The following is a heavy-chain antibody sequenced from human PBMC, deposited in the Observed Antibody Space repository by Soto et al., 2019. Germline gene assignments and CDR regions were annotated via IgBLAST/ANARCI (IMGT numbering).Heavy chain of an antibody. CDR1: GGSFSGYY. CDR3: ARVCRVWDPYFYYRMDG. V-gene: IGHV4-34*01. D-gene: IGHD3-16*01. CDR2: INHSGST. Sequence: PWWTLSLTCSVYGGSFSGYYWSLIRQPPGTGLEWIGEINHSGSTNYNPSLKSRVTISVDTSKNQFSLKLSSVTAADTAVYYCARVCRVWDPYFYYRMDGCG. J-gene: IGHJ6*04.